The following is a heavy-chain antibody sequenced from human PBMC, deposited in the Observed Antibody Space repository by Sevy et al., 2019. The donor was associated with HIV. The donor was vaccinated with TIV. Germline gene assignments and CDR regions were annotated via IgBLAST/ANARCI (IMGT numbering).Heavy chain of an antibody. Sequence: GGSLRLSCAASGFTFSNAWMSWVRQAPGKGLEWVGCIKSKTDGGTTDYAAPVKGRFTISRDDSKNTLYLQMNSLKTEDTAIYYCTTDSKKRGLSVLLDYWGQGTLVTVSS. CDR2: IKSKTDGGTT. V-gene: IGHV3-15*01. CDR3: TTDSKKRGLSVLLDY. J-gene: IGHJ4*02. D-gene: IGHD3-10*01. CDR1: GFTFSNAW.